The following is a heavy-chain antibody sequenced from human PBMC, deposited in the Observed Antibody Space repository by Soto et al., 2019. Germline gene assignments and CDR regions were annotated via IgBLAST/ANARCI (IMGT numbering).Heavy chain of an antibody. V-gene: IGHV1-69*02. CDR2: IIPILGIA. CDR3: ARALFPLNDEDNWFDP. CDR1: GGTFSSYT. J-gene: IGHJ5*02. D-gene: IGHD1-1*01. Sequence: SVKVSCKASGGTFSSYTISWVRQAPGQGLEWMGRIIPILGIANHAQKFQGRVTITADKSTSTAYMELSSLRSEDTAVYYCARALFPLNDEDNWFDPWGQGTLVTVSS.